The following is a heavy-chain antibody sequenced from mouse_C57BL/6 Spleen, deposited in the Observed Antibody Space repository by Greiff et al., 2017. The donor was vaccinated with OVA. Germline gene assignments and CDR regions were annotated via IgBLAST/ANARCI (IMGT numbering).Heavy chain of an antibody. CDR2: ISDGGSYT. J-gene: IGHJ4*01. Sequence: EVHLVESGGGLVKPGGSLKLSCAASGFTFSSYAMSWVRQTPEKRLEWVATISDGGSYTYYPDNVKGRFTISRDNAKNNLYLQRSHLKSEDTAMYYCAGATMVTTGAMDYWGQGTSVTVSS. CDR3: AGATMVTTGAMDY. D-gene: IGHD2-2*01. CDR1: GFTFSSYA. V-gene: IGHV5-4*01.